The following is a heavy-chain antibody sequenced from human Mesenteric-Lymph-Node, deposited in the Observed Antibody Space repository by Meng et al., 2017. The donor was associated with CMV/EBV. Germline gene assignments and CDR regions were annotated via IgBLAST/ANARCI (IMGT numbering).Heavy chain of an antibody. D-gene: IGHD2-2*01. V-gene: IGHV3-20*04. Sequence: GESLKISCAASVFSFSNYWMSWVRQAPGKGLEWVSGINWNGGSTGYADSVKGRFTISRDNAKNSLYLQMNSLRAEDTAVYYCARGVGTEYQLLPLRYWGQGTLVTVSS. CDR3: ARGVGTEYQLLPLRY. CDR2: INWNGGST. CDR1: VFSFSNYW. J-gene: IGHJ4*02.